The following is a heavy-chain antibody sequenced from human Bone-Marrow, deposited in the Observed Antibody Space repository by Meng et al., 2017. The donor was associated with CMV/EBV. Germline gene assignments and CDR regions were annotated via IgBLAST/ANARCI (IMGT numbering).Heavy chain of an antibody. CDR3: ARGGYTSGWS. J-gene: IGHJ5*02. Sequence: AISGDSFTSNGAGWNWIRQSPSRGLEWLGRTYYRSKCNNDYAEAVKSRITNISDTSKNEFSLQLSSVTPEDTALYYCARGGYTSGWSWGQGTLVTVSS. V-gene: IGHV6-1*01. CDR1: GDSFTSNGAG. CDR2: TYYRSKCNN. D-gene: IGHD6-19*01.